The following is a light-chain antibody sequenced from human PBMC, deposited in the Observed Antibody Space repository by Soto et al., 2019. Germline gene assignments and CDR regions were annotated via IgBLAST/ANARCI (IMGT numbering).Light chain of an antibody. V-gene: IGKV4-1*01. Sequence: DIVMTQSPDSLAVSLGERATINCKSSQSVLYSSNNRNYLAWYQQKPGQSPKLLIYWASTRESGVPDRFSGSESGTDFTLTISSLQAEDVAVYYCQQYYSTPLTFGGGTKVEI. J-gene: IGKJ4*01. CDR3: QQYYSTPLT. CDR2: WAS. CDR1: QSVLYSSNNRNY.